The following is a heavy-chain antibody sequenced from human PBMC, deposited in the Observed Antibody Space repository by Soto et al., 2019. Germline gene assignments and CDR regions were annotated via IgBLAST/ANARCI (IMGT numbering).Heavy chain of an antibody. CDR1: RGSIRIGGNS. CDR3: ARGRNDCGGKIYEYFAL. J-gene: IGHJ2*01. V-gene: IGHV4-30-2*01. D-gene: IGHD4-17*01. CDR2: ICHSGST. Sequence: TLSITCAVSRGSIRIGGNSWISTWPPRGRGLELMGYICHSGSTYYSPSLKRRVTISVDRSKNQFSRKLSSVTAADTAVYYCARGRNDCGGKIYEYFALRGRGTLVTGYS.